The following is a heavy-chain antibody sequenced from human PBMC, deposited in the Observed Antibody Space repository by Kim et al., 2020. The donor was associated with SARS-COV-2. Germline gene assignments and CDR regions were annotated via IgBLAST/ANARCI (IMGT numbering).Heavy chain of an antibody. J-gene: IGHJ3*02. V-gene: IGHV3-74*01. CDR2: INSDGSST. CDR1: GFTFSNYW. D-gene: IGHD1-26*01. CDR3: VRDAGGSYGDAFDI. Sequence: GGSLRLSCAASGFTFSNYWMHWVRQAPGKGLVWVSRINSDGSSTSYADSVQGRLTISRGNAKNTLSLQMNSLRAEDTAVYYCVRDAGGSYGDAFDIWGQGTMVTVSS.